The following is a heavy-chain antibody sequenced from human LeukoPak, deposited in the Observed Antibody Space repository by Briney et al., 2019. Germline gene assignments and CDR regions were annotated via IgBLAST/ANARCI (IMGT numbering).Heavy chain of an antibody. CDR3: ARDVAAPGGVYFDY. CDR2: IWYDGSNK. D-gene: IGHD3-16*01. J-gene: IGHJ4*02. V-gene: IGHV3-33*01. CDR1: GFHFSNYG. Sequence: GGSLRLSCAASGFHFSNYGMHWVRQAPGKGLEWVGVIWYDGSNKIYAESVKGRFTISRDNSKNTLYLQMNSLRAEDTAVYYWARDVAAPGGVYFDYWGQGTLVTVSS.